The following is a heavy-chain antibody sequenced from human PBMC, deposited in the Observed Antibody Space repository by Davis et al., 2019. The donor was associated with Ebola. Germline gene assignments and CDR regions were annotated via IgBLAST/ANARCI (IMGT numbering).Heavy chain of an antibody. CDR2: MNPNSGNT. D-gene: IGHD6-19*01. Sequence: ASVKVSCKASGYTFTSYDINWVRQATGQGLEWMGWMNPNSGNTNYAQKFQGRVTITADKSTSTAYMELSSLRSEDTAVYYCARDTGSGWYGGIDYWGQGTLVTVSS. V-gene: IGHV1-8*01. CDR1: GYTFTSYD. CDR3: ARDTGSGWYGGIDY. J-gene: IGHJ4*02.